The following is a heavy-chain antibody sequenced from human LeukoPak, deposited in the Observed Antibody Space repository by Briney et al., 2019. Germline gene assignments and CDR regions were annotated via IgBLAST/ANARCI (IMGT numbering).Heavy chain of an antibody. V-gene: IGHV5-51*01. CDR3: ARSTWATGGDY. D-gene: IGHD1-1*01. CDR1: GYNFATYW. CDR2: IYPGDSDI. J-gene: IGHJ4*02. Sequence: GESLKISCKGSGYNFATYWIGWVRQMPGKGLEWMGIIYPGDSDIRYSPSFQGQVTFSTDKSISTAYLQWGSLKASDTAIYYCARSTWATGGDYWGQGTLVTVSS.